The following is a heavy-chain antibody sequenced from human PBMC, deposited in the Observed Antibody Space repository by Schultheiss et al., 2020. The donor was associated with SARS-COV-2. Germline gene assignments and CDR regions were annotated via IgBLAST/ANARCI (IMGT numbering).Heavy chain of an antibody. CDR3: ARDRITIFGVGYYGMDV. V-gene: IGHV3-21*01. CDR1: GFTFSSYS. Sequence: GSLRLSCAASGFTFSSYSMNWVRQAPGKGLEWVSSISSSSSYIYYADSVKGRFTISRDNAKNSLYLQMNSLRAEDTAVYYCARDRITIFGVGYYGMDVWGQGTTVTVSS. J-gene: IGHJ6*02. D-gene: IGHD3-3*01. CDR2: ISSSSSYI.